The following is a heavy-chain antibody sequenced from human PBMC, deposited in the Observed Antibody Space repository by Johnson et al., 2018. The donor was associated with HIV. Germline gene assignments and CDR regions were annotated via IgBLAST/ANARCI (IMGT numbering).Heavy chain of an antibody. J-gene: IGHJ3*02. D-gene: IGHD3-22*01. CDR1: GFTFSNAW. CDR2: IKQAGSQK. Sequence: MQLVESGGGLVQPGGSLRLSCAASGFTFSNAWMSWVRQAPGKGLEWVANIKQAGSQKYYVDSVKGRFTISRDKAKNSLYLQMNSLRAEDTAGYYCARGKGWLDAFDMWGQGTMVTVSS. V-gene: IGHV3-7*01. CDR3: ARGKGWLDAFDM.